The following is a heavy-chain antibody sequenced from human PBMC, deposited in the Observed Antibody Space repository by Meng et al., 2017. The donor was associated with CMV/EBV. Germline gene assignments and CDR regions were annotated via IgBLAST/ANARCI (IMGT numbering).Heavy chain of an antibody. CDR2: ISSSSSYI. J-gene: IGHJ4*02. V-gene: IGHV3-21*01. Sequence: GESPKISCAASGFTFSSYSMNWVRQAPGKGLEWVSSISSSSSYIYYADSVKGRFTISRDNAKNSLYLQMNSLRAEDTAVYYCARAGVAYCSSTSCYGYFDYWGQGTLVTVSS. CDR1: GFTFSSYS. D-gene: IGHD2-2*01. CDR3: ARAGVAYCSSTSCYGYFDY.